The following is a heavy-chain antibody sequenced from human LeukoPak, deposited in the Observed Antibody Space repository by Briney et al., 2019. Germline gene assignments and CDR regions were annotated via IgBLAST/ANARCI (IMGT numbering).Heavy chain of an antibody. CDR1: GYTFTNYG. CDR3: ARGRGSSDWYYVDS. J-gene: IGHJ4*02. V-gene: IGHV1-18*01. Sequence: ASVKVSCKASGYTFTNYGITWVRQAPGQGLEWMGWISGYSGYTNFAQKVQDRVTMTTDASTSTAYMELRSLRSDDTAVYYCARGRGSSDWYYVDSWGQGTLVTVSS. CDR2: ISGYSGYT. D-gene: IGHD6-19*01.